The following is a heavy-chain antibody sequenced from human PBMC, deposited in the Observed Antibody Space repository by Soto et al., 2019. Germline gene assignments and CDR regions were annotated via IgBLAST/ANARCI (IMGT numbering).Heavy chain of an antibody. J-gene: IGHJ5*02. Sequence: PSETLSLTCTVSGGAIISSSYYWVGIRQPPWKGLEWIGSIYYSGSTYYNPSLKSRVTISVDTSKNQFSLKLSSVTAADTAVYYCARHVVAAAGTIHWFDPWGQGTLVTSPQ. CDR3: ARHVVAAAGTIHWFDP. CDR1: GGAIISSSYY. CDR2: IYYSGST. V-gene: IGHV4-39*01. D-gene: IGHD6-13*01.